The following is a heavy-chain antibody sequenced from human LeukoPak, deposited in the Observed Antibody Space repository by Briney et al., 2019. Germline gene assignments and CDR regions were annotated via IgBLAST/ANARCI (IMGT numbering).Heavy chain of an antibody. Sequence: SVKVSFTASGGTFSSYAISWVRQAPGQGLEWMGGIIPILGTANYAQKFQGRVTITADESTSTAYMELSSLRSEDTAVYYCARKDIVATITPFDYWGQGTLVTVSS. D-gene: IGHD5-12*01. V-gene: IGHV1-69*13. CDR3: ARKDIVATITPFDY. J-gene: IGHJ4*02. CDR2: IIPILGTA. CDR1: GGTFSSYA.